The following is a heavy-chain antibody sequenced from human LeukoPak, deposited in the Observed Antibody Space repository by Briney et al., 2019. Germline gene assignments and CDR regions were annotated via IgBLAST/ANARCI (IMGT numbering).Heavy chain of an antibody. Sequence: GGSLRLSCAASGFTFSSYAMNWVRQAPGKGLEWVAVISYDGSNKYYADSVKGRFTISRDNSKNTLYLQMNSLRAEDTAVYYCAKERSYYPVFDIWGQGTMVTVSS. J-gene: IGHJ3*02. V-gene: IGHV3-30*18. CDR2: ISYDGSNK. CDR1: GFTFSSYA. D-gene: IGHD1-26*01. CDR3: AKERSYYPVFDI.